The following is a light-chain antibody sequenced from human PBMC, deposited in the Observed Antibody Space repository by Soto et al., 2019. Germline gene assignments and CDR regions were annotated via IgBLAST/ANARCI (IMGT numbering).Light chain of an antibody. V-gene: IGLV1-40*01. CDR2: DNS. Sequence: QSVLTQPPSVSGAPGQRVTISCTGSSSNIGAGYGVHWYQQLPGTAPKLLIYDNSNRPSGVPDRFSGSKSGTSASLAITGLQAEDEADDYCQSYDSSLSGSVVFGGGTQLTVL. CDR3: QSYDSSLSGSVV. J-gene: IGLJ2*01. CDR1: SSNIGAGYG.